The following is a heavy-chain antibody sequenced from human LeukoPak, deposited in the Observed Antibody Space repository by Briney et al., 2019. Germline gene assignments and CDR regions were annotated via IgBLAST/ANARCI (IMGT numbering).Heavy chain of an antibody. V-gene: IGHV5-51*01. CDR3: ARLLRSAQQLLVSHFDY. CDR2: IYPGDSDT. J-gene: IGHJ4*02. D-gene: IGHD6-13*01. CDR1: GYSFTSFW. Sequence: PGESLKISRKGSGYSFTSFWIGWVRQMPGKGLEWMGVIYPGDSDTRYSPSFQGQVTISADKSISTAYPQWSSLKASDTAMYYCARLLRSAQQLLVSHFDYWGQGTLVTVSS.